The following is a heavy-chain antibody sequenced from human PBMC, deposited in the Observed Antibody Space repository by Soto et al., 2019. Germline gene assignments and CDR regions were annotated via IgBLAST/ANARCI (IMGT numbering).Heavy chain of an antibody. V-gene: IGHV1-69*02. J-gene: IGHJ6*02. CDR3: ARGGGYYYYGMDV. D-gene: IGHD3-16*01. Sequence: QVQLVQSGAEVKKPGSSVKVSCKASGGTFSSYTISWVRQAPGQGLEWMGRIIPILGIANYAQKFQGRVTITADKATSTAYMEVSSLRSEDTAVYYCARGGGYYYYGMDVWGQGTTVTVSS. CDR2: IIPILGIA. CDR1: GGTFSSYT.